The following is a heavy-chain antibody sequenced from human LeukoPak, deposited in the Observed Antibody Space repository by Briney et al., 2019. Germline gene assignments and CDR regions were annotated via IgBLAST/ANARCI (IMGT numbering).Heavy chain of an antibody. CDR3: ARHDSGYDLDF. V-gene: IGHV4-59*08. CDR1: GASISSYY. CDR2: LSYSGST. Sequence: ASETLSLNCSVPGASISSYYWSWIRQPPGKGLEWIGYLSYSGSTYYNPSLKSRVSISVDTSKNQFSLRLRSVTAADTALYYCARHDSGYDLDFWGQGTLVTVSS. D-gene: IGHD5-12*01. J-gene: IGHJ4*02.